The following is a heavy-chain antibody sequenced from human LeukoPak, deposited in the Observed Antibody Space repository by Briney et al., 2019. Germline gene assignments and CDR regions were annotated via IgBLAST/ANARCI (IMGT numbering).Heavy chain of an antibody. CDR2: INPNSGGT. D-gene: IGHD2-2*01. CDR1: GYTFTGYY. J-gene: IGHJ4*02. Sequence: GASVKVSCKASGYTFTGYYMHWVRQAPGQGLKWMGWINPNSGGTNYAQKFQGRVTMTRDTSISTAYMELSRLRSDDTAVYYCARESGDCSSTSCPFDYWGQGTLVTVSS. V-gene: IGHV1-2*02. CDR3: ARESGDCSSTSCPFDY.